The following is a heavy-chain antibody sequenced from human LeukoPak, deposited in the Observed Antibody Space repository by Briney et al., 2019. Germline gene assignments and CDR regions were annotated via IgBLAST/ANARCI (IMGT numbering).Heavy chain of an antibody. V-gene: IGHV3-48*03. D-gene: IGHD3-22*01. Sequence: GGSLRLSCAASGFTFSSNEMNWVRQAPGKGLEWVSYISSSGSTIYYADSVKGRFTISRDNAKNSLYLQMNSLRAEDTAVYYYARGSYYDSSGYYPYFDYWGQGTLVTVSS. CDR1: GFTFSSNE. CDR3: ARGSYYDSSGYYPYFDY. J-gene: IGHJ4*02. CDR2: ISSSGSTI.